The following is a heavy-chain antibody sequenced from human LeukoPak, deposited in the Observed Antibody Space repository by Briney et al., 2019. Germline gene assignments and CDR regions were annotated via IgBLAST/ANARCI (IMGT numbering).Heavy chain of an antibody. D-gene: IGHD6-19*01. CDR2: ISSSSSTI. CDR3: ARDGSSGWTYNWFDP. J-gene: IGHJ5*02. Sequence: GGSLRLSCAASGFTFNSYSMNWVRQAPGKELEWVSYISSSSSTIYYADSVKGRFTISRDNAKNSLYLQMNSLRAEDTAVYYCARDGSSGWTYNWFDPWGQGTLVTVSS. CDR1: GFTFNSYS. V-gene: IGHV3-48*01.